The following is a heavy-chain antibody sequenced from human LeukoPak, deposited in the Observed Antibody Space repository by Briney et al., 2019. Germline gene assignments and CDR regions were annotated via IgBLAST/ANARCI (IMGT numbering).Heavy chain of an antibody. V-gene: IGHV3-9*01. J-gene: IGHJ4*02. D-gene: IGHD3-9*01. CDR2: ISWNSGSI. Sequence: PGGSLRLSCAASGFTFDDYAMHWVRQAPGKGLEWVSGISWNSGSIGYADSVKGRFTISRDNAKNSLYLQMNSLRAEDTALYYCAKDSTGYPVGGFDYWGQGTLVTVSS. CDR1: GFTFDDYA. CDR3: AKDSTGYPVGGFDY.